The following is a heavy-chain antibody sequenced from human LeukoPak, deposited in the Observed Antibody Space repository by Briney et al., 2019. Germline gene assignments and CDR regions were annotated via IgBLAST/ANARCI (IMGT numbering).Heavy chain of an antibody. CDR2: INWNGGST. CDR1: GFTFDDYG. D-gene: IGHD3-10*01. J-gene: IGHJ4*02. Sequence: PGGSLRLSCAASGFTFDDYGMSWVRQAPGKGLEWVSGINWNGGSTGYADSVKGRFTISRDNAKNSLYLQKNSLRAEDTALYYCARRSTGRAGYYFDYWGQGTLVTVSS. CDR3: ARRSTGRAGYYFDY. V-gene: IGHV3-20*04.